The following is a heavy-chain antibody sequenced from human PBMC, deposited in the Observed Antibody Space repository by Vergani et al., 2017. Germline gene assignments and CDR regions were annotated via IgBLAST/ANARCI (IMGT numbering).Heavy chain of an antibody. CDR2: IIPILGTA. CDR1: GGTFSSYA. Sequence: QVQLVQSGAEVKKPGSSVKVSCKASGGTFSSYAISWVRQAPGQGLEWMGRIIPILGTANYAQKFQGRVTITADESTSTAYMELSILRSEDTAVYYCARAVGVYSYGFSHWFDPWGQGTLVTVSS. D-gene: IGHD5-18*01. J-gene: IGHJ5*02. CDR3: ARAVGVYSYGFSHWFDP. V-gene: IGHV1-69*11.